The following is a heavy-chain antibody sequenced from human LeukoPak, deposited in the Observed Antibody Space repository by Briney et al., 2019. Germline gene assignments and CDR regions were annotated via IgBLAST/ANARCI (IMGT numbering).Heavy chain of an antibody. J-gene: IGHJ4*02. D-gene: IGHD6-19*01. CDR2: IYYSGST. CDR3: ARHDIAVAGYSMFGY. Sequence: SETLSLTCTVSGGSISSYYWSWIRQPPGKGLEWIGYIYYSGSTNYNPSLKSRVTISVDTSKNQFSLKLSSVTAADTAVYYCARHDIAVAGYSMFGYWGQGTLVTVSS. V-gene: IGHV4-59*08. CDR1: GGSISSYY.